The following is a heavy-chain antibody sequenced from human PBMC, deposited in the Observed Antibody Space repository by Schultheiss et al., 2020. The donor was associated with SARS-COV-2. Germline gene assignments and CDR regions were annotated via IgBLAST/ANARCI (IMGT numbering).Heavy chain of an antibody. CDR1: GFTFSSYA. CDR3: AKDQDFSSIVNLAS. J-gene: IGHJ5*02. V-gene: IGHV3-23*01. CDR2: ISGSGGST. Sequence: GGSLRLSCAASGFTFSSYAMSWVRHAPGKGLEWVSAISGSGGSTHYADSVKGRFTISRDNSKNTLYLQMNSLRAEDTAVYYCAKDQDFSSIVNLASWGQGTLVTVSS. D-gene: IGHD6-6*01.